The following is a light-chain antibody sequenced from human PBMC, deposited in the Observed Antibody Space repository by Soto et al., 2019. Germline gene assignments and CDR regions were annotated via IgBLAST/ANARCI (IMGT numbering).Light chain of an antibody. CDR2: GTY. V-gene: IGLV1-40*01. CDR1: ASNIWANYD. Sequence: QCLLTHPPSVSWDPGHRFTISFTGGASNIWANYDVHCYKQLPGTAPKLLIYGTYNRPSGVPDRFSWYKSGTSASLAITGLQAEDEAHYFCQSYDFTLGAFWVFGGGTKVTV. J-gene: IGLJ3*02. CDR3: QSYDFTLGAFWV.